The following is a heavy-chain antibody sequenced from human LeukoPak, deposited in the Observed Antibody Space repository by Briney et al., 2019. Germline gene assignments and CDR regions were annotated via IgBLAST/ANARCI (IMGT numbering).Heavy chain of an antibody. J-gene: IGHJ4*02. Sequence: ASVKVSCKASGYTFTGYYMHWVRQAPGQGLEWMGWINPNSSGTNYAQKFQGRVTMTRDTSISTAYMELSRLRSDDTAVYYCASARGGAGDFDYWGQGTLVTVSS. CDR3: ASARGGAGDFDY. V-gene: IGHV1-2*02. D-gene: IGHD2-21*01. CDR1: GYTFTGYY. CDR2: INPNSSGT.